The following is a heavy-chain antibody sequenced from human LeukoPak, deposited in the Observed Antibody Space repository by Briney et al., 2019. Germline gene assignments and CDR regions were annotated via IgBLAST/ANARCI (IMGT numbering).Heavy chain of an antibody. CDR3: AKALTMAPFDY. CDR2: ISWNSGII. J-gene: IGHJ4*02. D-gene: IGHD3-10*01. CDR1: GFTYDIYA. V-gene: IGHV3-9*01. Sequence: GSSVRLSRAASGFTYDIYAMHGVRHPPGKGLEGVSGISWNSGIIDYADSVKGRFTISRDNAKNSLSLQMNSLRAEDTALYYCAKALTMAPFDYWGQGTLVTVSS.